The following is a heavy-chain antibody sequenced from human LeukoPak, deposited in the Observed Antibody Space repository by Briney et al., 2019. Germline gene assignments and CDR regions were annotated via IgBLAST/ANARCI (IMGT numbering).Heavy chain of an antibody. CDR2: IYYSGST. CDR1: GGSISSYY. D-gene: IGHD6-13*01. V-gene: IGHV4-59*12. J-gene: IGHJ3*02. Sequence: SETLSLTCTVSGGSISSYYWSWIRQPPGKGLEWIGYIYYSGSTNYNPSLKSRVTMSVDTSKNQFSLKLSSVTAADTAVYYCARVYIAAAGPDAFDIWGQGTMVTVSS. CDR3: ARVYIAAAGPDAFDI.